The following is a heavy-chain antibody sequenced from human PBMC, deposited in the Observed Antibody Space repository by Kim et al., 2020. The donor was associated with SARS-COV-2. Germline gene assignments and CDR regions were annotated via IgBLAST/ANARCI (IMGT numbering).Heavy chain of an antibody. CDR3: ARDYGGNSGIDY. V-gene: IGHV3-30*03. Sequence: NYGDSGKGRFTISRDNSKNKLYLQMNSLGGEDTAVYFCARDYGGNSGIDYWGQGSLVTVSS. J-gene: IGHJ4*02. D-gene: IGHD2-21*02.